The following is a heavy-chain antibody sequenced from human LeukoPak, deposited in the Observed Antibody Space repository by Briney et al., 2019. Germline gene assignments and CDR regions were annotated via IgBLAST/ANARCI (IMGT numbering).Heavy chain of an antibody. D-gene: IGHD3-22*01. CDR3: ARVSDYDSSGYYYTYYFDY. CDR1: GGPFSGYY. J-gene: IGHJ4*02. CDR2: INHSGST. V-gene: IGHV4-34*01. Sequence: PSETLSLTCAVYGGPFSGYYWSWIRQPPGKGLEWIGEINHSGSTNYNPSLKSRVTISVDTSKNQFSLKLSSVTAADTAVYYCARVSDYDSSGYYYTYYFDYWGQGTLVTVSS.